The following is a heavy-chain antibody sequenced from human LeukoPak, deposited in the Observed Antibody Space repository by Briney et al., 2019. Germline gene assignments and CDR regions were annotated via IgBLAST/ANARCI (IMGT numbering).Heavy chain of an antibody. CDR2: INPNSGGS. V-gene: IGHV1-2*02. J-gene: IGHJ4*02. Sequence: AASVKVSCKASGGTFSSYAISWVRQAPGQGLEWMGWINPNSGGSNYAQKFQGRVTMTRDTSISTAYMELSRLRSDDTAVYYCARGPDIVVVPAAMGYWGQGTLVTVSS. CDR1: GGTFSSYA. CDR3: ARGPDIVVVPAAMGY. D-gene: IGHD2-2*01.